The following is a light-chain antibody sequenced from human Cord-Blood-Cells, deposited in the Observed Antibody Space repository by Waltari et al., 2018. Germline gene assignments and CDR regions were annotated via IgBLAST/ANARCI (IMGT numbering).Light chain of an antibody. CDR2: EGS. J-gene: IGLJ3*02. Sequence: QSALTQPASVSGSPGQSTTISCTGTSSDVGSFNLVSWYQQHPGKAPKLIIYEGSKRPSGVSNRFSGSKSGNTASLTISVLQAEDEADYYCCSYAGSSTWVFGGGTKLTVL. V-gene: IGLV2-23*01. CDR1: SSDVGSFNL. CDR3: CSYAGSSTWV.